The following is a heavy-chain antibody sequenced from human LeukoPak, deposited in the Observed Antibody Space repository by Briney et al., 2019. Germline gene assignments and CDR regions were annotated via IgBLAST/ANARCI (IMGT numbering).Heavy chain of an antibody. CDR1: GYSFSTYW. CDR3: ATYHSSDFFDY. J-gene: IGHJ4*02. D-gene: IGHD3-22*01. V-gene: IGHV3-7*01. Sequence: GGSLRLSCAASGYSFSTYWMSWVRQAPGKGLEWVANIKQDGSEKYYVDSVKGRFTISRDNAKNSLYLQMNSLRAEDSAVYYCATYHSSDFFDYWGQGTLVTASS. CDR2: IKQDGSEK.